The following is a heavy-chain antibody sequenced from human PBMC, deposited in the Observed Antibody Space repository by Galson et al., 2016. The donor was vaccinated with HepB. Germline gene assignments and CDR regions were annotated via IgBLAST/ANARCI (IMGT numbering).Heavy chain of an antibody. CDR3: VGDHGWFLRN. V-gene: IGHV3-11*01. Sequence: SLRLSCAASGFNFNDYYMTWVRQAPGKGLEWLSIISSSGFTIYYADSVEGRFTISRDNPKNLLYLDINSLRAEDTAIYYCVGDHGWFLRNWGQGALVYVSS. J-gene: IGHJ4*02. CDR2: ISSSGFTI. CDR1: GFNFNDYY. D-gene: IGHD6-19*01.